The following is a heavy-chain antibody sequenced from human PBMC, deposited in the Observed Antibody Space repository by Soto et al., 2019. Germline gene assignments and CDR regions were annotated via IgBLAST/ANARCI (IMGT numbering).Heavy chain of an antibody. D-gene: IGHD3-16*01. V-gene: IGHV4-34*01. Sequence: SETLSLTCAVSGGSFRGYFWSWIRQSPDKGLEWIGEINDSGSTYYNPSFKSRHTISVDTSKSQISLTLTSVTAADSAVYYCQGGDFWGQGTRVTVSS. CDR1: GGSFRGYF. CDR2: INDSGST. J-gene: IGHJ4*02. CDR3: QGGDF.